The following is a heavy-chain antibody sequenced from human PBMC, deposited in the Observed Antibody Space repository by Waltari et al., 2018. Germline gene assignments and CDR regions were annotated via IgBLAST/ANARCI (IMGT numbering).Heavy chain of an antibody. CDR3: ATTDLLNFDY. J-gene: IGHJ4*02. V-gene: IGHV4-39*01. Sequence: QLQLQESGPGLLKPSETLSVTCTVPGGSISRSTYYWAWIGQPPGKGLEWVGSVYYGGSTYFDPSLMSRVPISVDTSKNQCSLKMTSVSAADTAVYYCATTDLLNFDYWGQGTLVTVSS. CDR2: VYYGGST. CDR1: GGSISRSTYY.